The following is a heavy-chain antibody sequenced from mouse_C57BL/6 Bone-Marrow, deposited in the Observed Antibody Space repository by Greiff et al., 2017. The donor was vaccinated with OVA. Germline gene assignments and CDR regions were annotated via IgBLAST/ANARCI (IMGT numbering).Heavy chain of an antibody. CDR3: TRRYGYPYYAMDY. CDR2: IDPETGGT. J-gene: IGHJ4*01. D-gene: IGHD2-2*01. V-gene: IGHV1-15*01. Sequence: VHLVESGAELVRPGASVTLSCKASGYTFTDYEMHWVKQTPVHGLEWIGAIDPETGGTAYNQKFKGKAILTADKSSSTAYMELRSLTSEDSAVYYCTRRYGYPYYAMDYWGQGTSVTVSS. CDR1: GYTFTDYE.